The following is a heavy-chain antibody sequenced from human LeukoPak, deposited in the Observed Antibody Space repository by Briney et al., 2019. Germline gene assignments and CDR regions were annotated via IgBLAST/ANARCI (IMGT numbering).Heavy chain of an antibody. CDR3: SIADTVMAVGY. CDR1: GFTFSDHY. V-gene: IGHV3-72*01. CDR2: ARNKANSYTT. D-gene: IGHD5-18*01. J-gene: IGHJ4*02. Sequence: PGGSLRLSCAASGFTFSDHYMDWVRQAPGKGLEWIGRARNKANSYTTEYAASVKGRFTISRDDSKNSLYLQMNNLKTEDTAVYYCSIADTVMAVGYWGQGTLVTVSS.